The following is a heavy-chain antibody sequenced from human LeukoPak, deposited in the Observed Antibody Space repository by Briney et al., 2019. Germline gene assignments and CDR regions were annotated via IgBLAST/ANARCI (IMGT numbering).Heavy chain of an antibody. J-gene: IGHJ4*02. CDR2: ISYDGSNK. V-gene: IGHV3-30-3*01. CDR1: GFTFSSYA. CDR3: ARDHGYCSGGSCYNFDY. D-gene: IGHD2-15*01. Sequence: PGGSLRLSCAASGFTFSSYAMHWVRQAPGKGLEWVAVISYDGSNKYYADSVKGRFTISRDNSKNTLYLQMNSLRAEDTAVYYCARDHGYCSGGSCYNFDYWGQGTLVTVSS.